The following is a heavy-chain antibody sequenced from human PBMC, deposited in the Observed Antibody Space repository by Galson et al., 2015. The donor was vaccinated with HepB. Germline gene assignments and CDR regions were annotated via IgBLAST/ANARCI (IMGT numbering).Heavy chain of an antibody. Sequence: SLRLSCAASGFTFSSFGMHWVRQAPGKGLEWVALIWYDGSNKYYAASVKGRFTISRDNSKSTLYLQMNSLRAEDTAVYFCARGTGFLPDYWGQGTLVTVSS. V-gene: IGHV3-33*08. CDR1: GFTFSSFG. CDR2: IWYDGSNK. D-gene: IGHD1-14*01. J-gene: IGHJ4*02. CDR3: ARGTGFLPDY.